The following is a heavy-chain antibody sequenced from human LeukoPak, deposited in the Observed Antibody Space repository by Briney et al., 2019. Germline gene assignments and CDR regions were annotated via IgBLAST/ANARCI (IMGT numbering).Heavy chain of an antibody. CDR1: GFTFINAW. D-gene: IGHD5-12*01. CDR2: MKSKSDGGST. Sequence: GGSLRLSCAASGFTFINAWMSWVRQAPGKGLEWVGRMKSKSDGGSTNYAAPVTGRFTISRGDSKNTLYLQMNSLKTEDTAEYYCITEHYSNGYVFFGLWGRGTLVTVSS. V-gene: IGHV3-15*01. J-gene: IGHJ2*01. CDR3: ITEHYSNGYVFFGL.